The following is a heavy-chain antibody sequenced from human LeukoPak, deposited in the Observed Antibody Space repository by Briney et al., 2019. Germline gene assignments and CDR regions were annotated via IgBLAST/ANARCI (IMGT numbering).Heavy chain of an antibody. D-gene: IGHD5-24*01. Sequence: SETLSLTCTVSGGSISSYYWRWIRQPAGKGLEWIGRIYTSGSTYYNPSLKSRVTISIDTSKSQFSLKLNSLPAADTAVYYCATVSRVAVGWHKKKYYYYYMDVWGKGTTVTVSS. J-gene: IGHJ6*03. CDR1: GGSISSYY. V-gene: IGHV4-4*07. CDR3: ATVSRVAVGWHKKKYYYYYMDV. CDR2: IYTSGST.